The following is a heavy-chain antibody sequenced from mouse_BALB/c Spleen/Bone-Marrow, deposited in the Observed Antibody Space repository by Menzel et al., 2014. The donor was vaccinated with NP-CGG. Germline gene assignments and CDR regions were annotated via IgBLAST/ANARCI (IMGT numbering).Heavy chain of an antibody. CDR1: GYTFTSYW. V-gene: IGHV1-69*02. J-gene: IGHJ1*01. D-gene: IGHD2-3*01. CDR3: ARSHGYYPYWYFDV. Sequence: QVQLQQSGAELVKPGAPVKLSCKASGYTFTSYWMNWAKQRPGRGLEWIGRIDPSDSETHYNQKFKDKATLTVDKSSSTVYIQLSSLTSEDSAVYYCARSHGYYPYWYFDVWGAGTTVTVSS. CDR2: IDPSDSET.